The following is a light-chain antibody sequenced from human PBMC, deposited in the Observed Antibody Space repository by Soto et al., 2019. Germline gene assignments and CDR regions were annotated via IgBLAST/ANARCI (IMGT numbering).Light chain of an antibody. V-gene: IGKV1-12*01. CDR1: QGISSW. CDR3: QPANSFPVT. Sequence: DIQMTQSPSSVSASVGDRVTITCRASQGISSWLAWYQQKPGKAPKLLIYAASSLQSGVPSRFSRSGSGTEFPLPLSRLQPEDFATYYCQPANSFPVTFGGGTKVEIK. J-gene: IGKJ4*01. CDR2: AAS.